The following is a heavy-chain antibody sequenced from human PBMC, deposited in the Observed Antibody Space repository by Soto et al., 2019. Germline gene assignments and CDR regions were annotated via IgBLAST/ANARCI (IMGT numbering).Heavy chain of an antibody. Sequence: GGSLRLSCAASGFTFSSYWMSWVRQAPGKGLEWVANIKQDGSEKYYVDSVKGRFTISRDNAKNSLYLQMNSLRAEDTAVYYCARYLDDILTGSSASFWGQGTMVTVS. V-gene: IGHV3-7*01. J-gene: IGHJ3*01. CDR1: GFTFSSYW. D-gene: IGHD3-9*01. CDR2: IKQDGSEK. CDR3: ARYLDDILTGSSASF.